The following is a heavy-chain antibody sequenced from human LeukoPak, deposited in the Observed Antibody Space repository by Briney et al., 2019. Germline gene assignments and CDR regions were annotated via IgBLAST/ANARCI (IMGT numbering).Heavy chain of an antibody. CDR3: ARGRAIPNGHYCYYYMDV. CDR2: IIPIFGTA. J-gene: IGHJ6*03. Sequence: SVKVSCKASGGTFSSYAISWVRQAPGQGLEWMGGIIPIFGTANYAQKFQGRVTITTDESTSTAYMELSSLRSEDTAVYYCARGRAIPNGHYCYYYMDVWGKGTTVTVSS. D-gene: IGHD2-8*01. V-gene: IGHV1-69*05. CDR1: GGTFSSYA.